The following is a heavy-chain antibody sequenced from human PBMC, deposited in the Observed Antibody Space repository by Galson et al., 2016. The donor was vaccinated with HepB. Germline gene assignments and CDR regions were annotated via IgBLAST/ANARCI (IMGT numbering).Heavy chain of an antibody. J-gene: IGHJ4*02. CDR1: TYTLAEVS. CDR3: ATGSLTVSGSFYYFAH. V-gene: IGHV1-24*01. CDR2: CDPEDGET. D-gene: IGHD1-26*01. Sequence: SVKVSCKVSTYTLAEVSMHWVRQAPGKGLEWMGTCDPEDGETLYAQGFQGRVTMTEDTSADTAYMELSSLNSDDTAVYYCATGSLTVSGSFYYFAHWGQGTLVTVSS.